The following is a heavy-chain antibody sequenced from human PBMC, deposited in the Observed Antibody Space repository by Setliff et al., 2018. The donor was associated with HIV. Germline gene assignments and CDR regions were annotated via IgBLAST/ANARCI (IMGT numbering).Heavy chain of an antibody. V-gene: IGHV4-59*08. D-gene: IGHD3-3*01. CDR1: GGSISGYY. CDR3: ARGVNFDY. CDR2: IYYIGNT. Sequence: PSETLSLTCTVSGGSISGYYWSWIRQPPGKGLEWIGYIYYIGNTNYNPSLKGRVTISVDTSKDQFSLKLSSVTAADTAIYYCARGVNFDYWGQGTQVTVSS. J-gene: IGHJ4*02.